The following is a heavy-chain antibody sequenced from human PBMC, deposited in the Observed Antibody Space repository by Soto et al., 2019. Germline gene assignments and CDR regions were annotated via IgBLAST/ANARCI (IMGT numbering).Heavy chain of an antibody. CDR2: IVASGGST. J-gene: IGHJ6*02. CDR1: GFTFSSYA. CDR3: AKVLQYYYYGMDV. Sequence: EVQLLESGGGLVQPGGSLRLSCAASGFTFSSYAMSWVRQAPGKGLEWVSAIVASGGSTYYADSVKGRFTISRDNSKNTLYLQMNSLRAEDTAIYYCAKVLQYYYYGMDVWGLGTTVTVSS. V-gene: IGHV3-23*01.